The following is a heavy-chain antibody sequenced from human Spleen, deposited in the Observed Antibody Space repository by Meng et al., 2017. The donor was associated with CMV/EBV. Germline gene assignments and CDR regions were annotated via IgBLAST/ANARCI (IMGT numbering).Heavy chain of an antibody. CDR3: ARGGYCSGTSCLLDY. D-gene: IGHD2-2*01. Sequence: GESLKISCAASGFSFDNYGIHWVRQAPGKGLEWVAFIRHDGNNKYYLDSVKGRFTISRDNSKNTVYLQMNSLRADDTAVYYCARGGYCSGTSCLLDYWGQGTLVTVSS. CDR1: GFSFDNYG. J-gene: IGHJ4*02. V-gene: IGHV3-30*02. CDR2: IRHDGNNK.